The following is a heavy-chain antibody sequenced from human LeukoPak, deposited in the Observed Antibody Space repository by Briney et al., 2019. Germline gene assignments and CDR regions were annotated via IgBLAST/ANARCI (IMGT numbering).Heavy chain of an antibody. CDR1: GYTLTELS. J-gene: IGHJ4*02. CDR2: FDPEDGET. Sequence: ASVKVSCKVSGYTLTELSMHWVRQAPGKGLEWMGCFDPEDGETIYAQKFQGRVTMTEDTSTDTAYMELSSLRSEDTAVYYCATDFRWGYCSSTSCSPPGYWGQGTLVTVSS. D-gene: IGHD2-2*01. V-gene: IGHV1-24*01. CDR3: ATDFRWGYCSSTSCSPPGY.